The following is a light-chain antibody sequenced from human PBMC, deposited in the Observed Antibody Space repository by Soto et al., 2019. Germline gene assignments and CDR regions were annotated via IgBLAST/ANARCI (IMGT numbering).Light chain of an antibody. J-gene: IGKJ1*01. Sequence: DIQMTQSPSAMSASVGDRATITCRASQGVSNRLARFQQKPGKVPERLIYAATLLQSGVPSRFSGSGSGTEFTLTISSLQPEDFATYYCVQHNSYPWTFGQGTKVEIK. CDR3: VQHNSYPWT. CDR2: AAT. V-gene: IGKV1-17*03. CDR1: QGVSNR.